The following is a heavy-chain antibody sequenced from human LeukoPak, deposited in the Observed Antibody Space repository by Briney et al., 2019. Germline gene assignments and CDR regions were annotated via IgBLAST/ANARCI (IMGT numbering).Heavy chain of an antibody. D-gene: IGHD2-15*01. J-gene: IGHJ5*02. CDR2: IIPMLTVT. CDR3: AACSGGSCYSGDWFDP. V-gene: IGHV1-69*04. CDR1: GGTFSTYA. Sequence: SVKVSCKASGGTFSTYAISWVRQAPGQGLEWMGRIIPMLTVTNYAQTFQGRVSITADKSATTVYMEVNSLTSEDTAVCYCAACSGGSCYSGDWFDPWGQGTLVTVS.